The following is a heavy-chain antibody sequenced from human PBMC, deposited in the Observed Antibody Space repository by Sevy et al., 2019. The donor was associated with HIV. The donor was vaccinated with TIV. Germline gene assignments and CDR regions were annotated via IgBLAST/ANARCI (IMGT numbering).Heavy chain of an antibody. CDR3: AREEWRYCSGGSCSEYFQH. Sequence: GGSLRLSCAASGFTVSSNYMSWVRQAPGKGLEWVSVIYSGGSTYYADSVKGGLTISRDNSKNTLYLQMNSLRAEDTAVYYCAREEWRYCSGGSCSEYFQHWGQGTLVTVSS. CDR2: IYSGGST. J-gene: IGHJ1*01. CDR1: GFTVSSNY. V-gene: IGHV3-53*01. D-gene: IGHD2-15*01.